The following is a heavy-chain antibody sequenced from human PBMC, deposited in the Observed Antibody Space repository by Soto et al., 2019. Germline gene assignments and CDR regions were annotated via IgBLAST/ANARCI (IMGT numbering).Heavy chain of an antibody. J-gene: IGHJ5*02. CDR2: IYHHGST. V-gene: IGHV4-30-2*01. CDR1: GGSISSGGYS. Sequence: QLQLQESGSGLVRPSQTLSLTCAVSGGSISSGGYSWNWIRQPPGKGLEWIGYIYHHGSTLYNPSLKRRVTISVDKSKNQFSLKLSSVTAADTAVYYCARDPLEGNWFDPWGQGTLVTVSS. CDR3: ARDPLEGNWFDP.